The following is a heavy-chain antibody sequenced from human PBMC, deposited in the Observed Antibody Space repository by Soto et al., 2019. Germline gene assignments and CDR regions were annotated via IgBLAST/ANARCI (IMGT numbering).Heavy chain of an antibody. J-gene: IGHJ5*02. D-gene: IGHD5-12*01. V-gene: IGHV4-59*01. CDR3: ARGVATIGP. Sequence: SETLSLTCTVSGDSISSYYWSWIRQPPGKGLEWIGYIYYSGSTNYNPSLKSRVTISVDAPKNQFSLKLTSVTAADTAVYYCARGVATIGPWGQGTLVTVS. CDR1: GDSISSYY. CDR2: IYYSGST.